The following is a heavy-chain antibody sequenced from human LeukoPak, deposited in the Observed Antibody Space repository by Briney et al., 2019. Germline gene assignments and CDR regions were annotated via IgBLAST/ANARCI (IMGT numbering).Heavy chain of an antibody. CDR3: ARDDAFDI. CDR1: GYTFTGYY. CDR2: ISAYNGNT. Sequence: AASVKVSCKASGYTFTGYYMHWVRQAPGQGLEWMGWISAYNGNTNYAQKLQGRVTMTTDTSTSTAYMELRSLRSDDTAVYYCARDDAFDIWGQGTMVTVSS. J-gene: IGHJ3*02. V-gene: IGHV1-18*04.